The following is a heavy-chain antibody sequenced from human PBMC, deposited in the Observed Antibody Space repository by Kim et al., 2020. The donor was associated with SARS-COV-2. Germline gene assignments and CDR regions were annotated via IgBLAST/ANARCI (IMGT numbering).Heavy chain of an antibody. V-gene: IGHV4-34*01. CDR1: GGSFSGYY. J-gene: IGHJ3*02. D-gene: IGHD6-6*01. Sequence: SETLSLTCAVYGGSFSGYYWSWIRQPPGKGLEWIGEINHSGSTNYNPSLKSRVTISVDTSKNQFSLKLSSVTAADTAVYYCRRLDSSSLAAFDIWGQGT. CDR2: INHSGST. CDR3: RRLDSSSLAAFDI.